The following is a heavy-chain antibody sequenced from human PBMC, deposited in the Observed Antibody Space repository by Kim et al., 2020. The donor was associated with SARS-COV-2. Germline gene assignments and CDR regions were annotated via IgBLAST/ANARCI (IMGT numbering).Heavy chain of an antibody. D-gene: IGHD3-10*01. CDR3: ARDSPWSLVRGVIPYYYYYGMDV. CDR2: ISTNTGNP. CDR1: GYTFTSYA. Sequence: ASVKVSCKASGYTFTSYAMNWVRQAPGQGLEWMGWISTNTGNPTYAQGFTGRFVFSLDTSVSTAYLQISSLKAEDTAVYYCARDSPWSLVRGVIPYYYYYGMDVWGQGTTVTVSS. J-gene: IGHJ6*02. V-gene: IGHV7-4-1*02.